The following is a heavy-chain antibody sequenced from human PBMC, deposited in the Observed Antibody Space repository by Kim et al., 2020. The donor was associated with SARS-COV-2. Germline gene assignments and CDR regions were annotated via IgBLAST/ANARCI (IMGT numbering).Heavy chain of an antibody. CDR1: GFTFSSYS. J-gene: IGHJ3*02. D-gene: IGHD6-13*01. Sequence: GGSLRLSCAASGFTFSSYSMNWVRQAPGKGLEWVSSISSSSSYIYYADSVKGRFTISRDNAKNSLYLQMNSLRAEDTAVYYCARDAAAEGAFDIWGQGTMVTVSS. CDR3: ARDAAAEGAFDI. CDR2: ISSSSSYI. V-gene: IGHV3-21*01.